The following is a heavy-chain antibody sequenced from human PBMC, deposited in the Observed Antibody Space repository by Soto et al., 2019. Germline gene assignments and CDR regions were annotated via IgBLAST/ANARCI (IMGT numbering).Heavy chain of an antibody. CDR1: GFTFSTYW. Sequence: EVQLVESGGGLVQPGMSLRLSCAASGFTFSTYWMHWVGQAPGKGLVWVSRINSAGTITSYADSVKGRFTVSRDNAKNTLYLQTNSLTADDTAVYYCATVATTSYNWFDPWGQGTLVTVSS. D-gene: IGHD5-12*01. V-gene: IGHV3-74*01. CDR3: ATVATTSYNWFDP. J-gene: IGHJ5*02. CDR2: INSAGTIT.